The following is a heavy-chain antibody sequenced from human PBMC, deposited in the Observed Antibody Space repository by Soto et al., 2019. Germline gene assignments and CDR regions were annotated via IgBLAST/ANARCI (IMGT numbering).Heavy chain of an antibody. CDR1: GLPFDSYS. V-gene: IGHV3-48*01. CDR2: IAYNSEHI. CDR3: VVDFWSIYFNRMDV. J-gene: IGHJ6*03. Sequence: GGSLRLSCAASGLPFDSYSMNWVRQAPGRGLEWISYIAYNSEHIYYADSVNGRFALSRDNAKNSLFLQMNSLRAEDTAVYYCVVDFWSIYFNRMDVWGRGTTVTVSS. D-gene: IGHD3-3*01.